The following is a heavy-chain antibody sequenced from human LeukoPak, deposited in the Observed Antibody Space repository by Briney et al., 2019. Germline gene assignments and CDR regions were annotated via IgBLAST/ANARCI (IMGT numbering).Heavy chain of an antibody. Sequence: GGSLRLSCAASGFTFSSYSMNWVRQAPGKGLEWVSYISSSSSTIYYADSVKGRFTISRDNAKNSLYLQMNSLRAEDTAVYYCAREPNDGDYWGQGTLVTVSS. V-gene: IGHV3-48*01. CDR2: ISSSSSTI. J-gene: IGHJ4*02. CDR3: AREPNDGDY. D-gene: IGHD1-1*01. CDR1: GFTFSSYS.